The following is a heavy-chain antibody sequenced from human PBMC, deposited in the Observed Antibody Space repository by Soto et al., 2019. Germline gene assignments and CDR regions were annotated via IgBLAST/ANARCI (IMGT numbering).Heavy chain of an antibody. Sequence: QVQLVQSGAEVKKPGSSVKVSCKASGGTFSSYAISWVRQAPGQGLEWMGGIIPIFGTANYAQKFQGSVTITADDSTRTAYMELSSLRSEDTAVYYCASQRGWAEVLAQFDYWGQGTLVTVSS. D-gene: IGHD2-15*01. CDR1: GGTFSSYA. CDR3: ASQRGWAEVLAQFDY. CDR2: IIPIFGTA. V-gene: IGHV1-69*01. J-gene: IGHJ4*02.